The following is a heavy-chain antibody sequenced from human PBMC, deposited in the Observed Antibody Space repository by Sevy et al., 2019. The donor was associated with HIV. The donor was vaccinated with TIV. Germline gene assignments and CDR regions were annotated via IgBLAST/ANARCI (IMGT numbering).Heavy chain of an antibody. CDR3: AKEYSYGYYFDY. Sequence: GGSLRLSCAASGFTFSTYGMHWVRQAPGKGLEWVAFIRYDGSNKYYADSVNGRFTISRDNSKNTLYLQMNSLRAEDTAVYYCAKEYSYGYYFDYWGQGTLVTVSS. CDR2: IRYDGSNK. CDR1: GFTFSTYG. J-gene: IGHJ4*02. D-gene: IGHD5-18*01. V-gene: IGHV3-30*02.